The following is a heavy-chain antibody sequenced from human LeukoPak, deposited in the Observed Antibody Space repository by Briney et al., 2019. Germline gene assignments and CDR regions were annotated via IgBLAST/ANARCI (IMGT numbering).Heavy chain of an antibody. V-gene: IGHV4-31*03. D-gene: IGHD2-2*02. J-gene: IGHJ4*02. CDR1: GGSISSGGYY. CDR2: IYYSGST. Sequence: SETLSLTCTVSGGSISSGGYYWSWIRQHPGKGLEWIGYIYYSGSTYYNPSLKSRVTISVDTSKNQFSLKLSSVTAADTAVYYCASGIAAIPDYWGQGTLVTVSS. CDR3: ASGIAAIPDY.